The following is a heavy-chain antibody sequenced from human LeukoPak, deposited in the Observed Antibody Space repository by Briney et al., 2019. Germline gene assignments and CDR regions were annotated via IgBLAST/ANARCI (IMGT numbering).Heavy chain of an antibody. J-gene: IGHJ4*02. CDR3: TSSSSEETIAY. CDR2: MNPSGGST. Sequence: ASVKVSCKASGYTFTSYYMHWVRQAPGQGLEWMGIMNPSGGSTILAQKFQGRVTMTRDTSTGTVYMELSSLRSEDTAVYYCTSSSSEETIAYWGQGTLVTVSS. D-gene: IGHD6-6*01. V-gene: IGHV1-46*01. CDR1: GYTFTSYY.